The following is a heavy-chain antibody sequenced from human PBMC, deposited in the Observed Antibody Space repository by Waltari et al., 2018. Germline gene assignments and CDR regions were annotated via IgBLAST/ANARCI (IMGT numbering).Heavy chain of an antibody. CDR3: AREQYYFDY. V-gene: IGHV4-61*01. Sequence: QVQLQESGPGLVKPSETLSLTCTVSGGSVSSGSYYWSWIRQPPGKGLEWIVYIYYSGSTNYNPSLKSRVTISVDTSKNQFSLKLSSVTAADTAVYYCAREQYYFDYWGQGTLVTVSS. CDR1: GGSVSSGSYY. J-gene: IGHJ4*02. CDR2: IYYSGST.